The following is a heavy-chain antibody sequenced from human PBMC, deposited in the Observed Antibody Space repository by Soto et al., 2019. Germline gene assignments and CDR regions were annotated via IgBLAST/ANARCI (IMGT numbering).Heavy chain of an antibody. CDR2: IIPLFGTA. J-gene: IGHJ4*02. CDR3: AGFGYSKGYAY. V-gene: IGHV1-69*06. Sequence: QVQLEQSGAEVKKPGSSVKVSCKASGVTVNSYALIWVRQAPGQGLEWMGSIIPLFGTANSAQKFRDRVTITADKSTRTAYMELTSLRSEDSAVYYCAGFGYSKGYAYWGQGTLVTVSS. CDR1: GVTVNSYA. D-gene: IGHD5-18*01.